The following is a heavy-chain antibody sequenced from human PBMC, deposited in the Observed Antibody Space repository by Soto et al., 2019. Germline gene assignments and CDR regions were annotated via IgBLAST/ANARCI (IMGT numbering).Heavy chain of an antibody. CDR3: TTDTHDYYYYYYMDV. CDR2: IKSKTDGGTT. CDR1: GFTFSNAW. Sequence: GGSLRLSCAASGFTFSNAWMSWVRQAPGKGLEWVGRIKSKTDGGTTDYAAPVKGRFTISRDDSKNTLYLQMNSLKTEDTAVYYCTTDTHDYYYYYYMDVWGKGTTVTVSS. V-gene: IGHV3-15*01. J-gene: IGHJ6*03.